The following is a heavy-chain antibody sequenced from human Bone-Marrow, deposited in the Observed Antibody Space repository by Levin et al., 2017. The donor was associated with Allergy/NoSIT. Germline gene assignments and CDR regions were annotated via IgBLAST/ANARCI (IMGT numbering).Heavy chain of an antibody. CDR3: ARDRARYSSSSISWYFDL. J-gene: IGHJ2*01. CDR1: GGTFSSYA. D-gene: IGHD6-6*01. V-gene: IGHV1-69*13. Sequence: SVKVSCKASGGTFSSYAISWVRQAPGQGLEWMGGIIPIFGTANYAQKFQGRVTITADESTSTAYMELSSLRSEDTAVYYCARDRARYSSSSISWYFDLWGRGTLVTVSS. CDR2: IIPIFGTA.